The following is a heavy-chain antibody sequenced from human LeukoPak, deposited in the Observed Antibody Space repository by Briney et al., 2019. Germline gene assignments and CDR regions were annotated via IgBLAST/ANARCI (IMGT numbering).Heavy chain of an antibody. D-gene: IGHD6-13*01. CDR3: ARGYSSSWYGRRLDY. V-gene: IGHV4-34*01. CDR2: INHSGST. J-gene: IGHJ4*02. Sequence: PSETLSLTCAVYGGSFSGYYWSWIRQPPGKGLEWIGEINHSGSTNYNPSLKSRVTISVDTSKNQFSLKLSSVTAADTAVYYCARGYSSSWYGRRLDYWGQGTLVTVSS. CDR1: GGSFSGYY.